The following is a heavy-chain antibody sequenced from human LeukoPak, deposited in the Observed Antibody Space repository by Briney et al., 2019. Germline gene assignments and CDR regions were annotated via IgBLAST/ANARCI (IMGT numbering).Heavy chain of an antibody. Sequence: GGSLRLSCAASGFTFSSYAMHWVRQAPGKGLEWVAVISYDGSNKYYADSVKGRFTISRDNSKNTLYLQMNSLRAEDTAVYYCAREGGYCSSTSCYYFDYWGRGTLVTVSS. CDR3: AREGGYCSSTSCYYFDY. J-gene: IGHJ4*02. CDR2: ISYDGSNK. CDR1: GFTFSSYA. V-gene: IGHV3-30-3*01. D-gene: IGHD2-2*01.